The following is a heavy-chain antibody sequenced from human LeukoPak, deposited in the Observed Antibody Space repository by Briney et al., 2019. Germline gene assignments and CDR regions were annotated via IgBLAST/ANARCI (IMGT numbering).Heavy chain of an antibody. J-gene: IGHJ4*02. Sequence: PPETLSLTCTVSGGAISSYYWSWIRQPPGKGLEWIGYIYYSGGTKYNPSLMSRVTISVDRAQNQFSLSLSSVTAADTAVYYCARDGLYDSSGYYMDSWGQGTLVIVSS. D-gene: IGHD3-22*01. V-gene: IGHV4-59*01. CDR1: GGAISSYY. CDR3: ARDGLYDSSGYYMDS. CDR2: IYYSGGT.